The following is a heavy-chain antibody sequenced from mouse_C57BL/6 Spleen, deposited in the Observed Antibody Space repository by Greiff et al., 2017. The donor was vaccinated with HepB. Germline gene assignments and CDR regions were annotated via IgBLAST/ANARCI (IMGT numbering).Heavy chain of an antibody. D-gene: IGHD1-1*01. CDR2: IDPEDGET. V-gene: IGHV14-2*01. CDR3: ARFITTVVAMDYFDY. Sequence: EVQLQESGAELVKPGASVKLSCTASGFNIKDYYMHWVKQRTEQGLEWIGRIDPEDGETKYAPKFQGKATITADTSSNTAYLQLSSLTSEVTAVYYCARFITTVVAMDYFDYWGQGTTLTVSS. J-gene: IGHJ2*01. CDR1: GFNIKDYY.